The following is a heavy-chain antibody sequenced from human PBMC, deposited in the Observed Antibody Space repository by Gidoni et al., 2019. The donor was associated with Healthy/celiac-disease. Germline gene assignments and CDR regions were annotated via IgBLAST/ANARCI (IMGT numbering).Heavy chain of an antibody. CDR3: ANLHYYYDSSGYPYDAFDI. CDR2: IYYSGST. CDR1: GGSIRISSYY. Sequence: QLQLQESGPGLVKPSETLSLTCTVSGGSIRISSYYWGWIRQPPGKGLEWIGSIYYSGSTYYNPSLKSRVTISVDTSKNQFSLKLSSVTAADTAVYYCANLHYYYDSSGYPYDAFDIWGQGTMVTVSS. V-gene: IGHV4-39*01. J-gene: IGHJ3*02. D-gene: IGHD3-22*01.